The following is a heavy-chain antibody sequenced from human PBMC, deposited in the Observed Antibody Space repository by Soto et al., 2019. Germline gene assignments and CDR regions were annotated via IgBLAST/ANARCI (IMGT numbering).Heavy chain of an antibody. V-gene: IGHV4-34*01. J-gene: IGHJ5*02. CDR2: ANHRGEA. Sequence: PSETLSLTCGVYRGAFRNYHWLCVRQPPWKGLDWIVEANHRGEATYNPSLQSRITISLDTFNNQFSLKMTSVTAADTAMYFCTRAEPLSMSRLDQWGQTVQVKVSS. CDR3: TRAEPLSMSRLDQ. CDR1: RGAFRNYH.